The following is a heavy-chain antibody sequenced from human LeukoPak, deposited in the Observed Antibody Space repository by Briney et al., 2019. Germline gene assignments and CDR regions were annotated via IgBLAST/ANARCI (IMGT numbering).Heavy chain of an antibody. J-gene: IGHJ6*03. V-gene: IGHV4-34*01. D-gene: IGHD3-10*01. CDR1: GGSFSGYY. CDR2: INHSGST. Sequence: SETLSLTCAVYGGSFSGYYWSWIRQPPGKGLEWIGEINHSGSTKYNPSLKSRVTISVDTSKNQFSLKLSSVTAADTAVYYCARTTMVRGTYYMDVWGKGTTVTVSS. CDR3: ARTTMVRGTYYMDV.